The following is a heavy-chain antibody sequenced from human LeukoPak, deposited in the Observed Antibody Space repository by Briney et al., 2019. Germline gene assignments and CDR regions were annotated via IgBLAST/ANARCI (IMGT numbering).Heavy chain of an antibody. J-gene: IGHJ5*02. CDR3: SLGRYSGSYYGHH. V-gene: IGHV3-15*01. CDR2: IKSKTDGGTT. CDR1: GFTFTNAY. Sequence: GGSLRLSCAASGFTFTNAYMSWVRQAPGKGLEWVGRIKSKTDGGTTDYAAPVKGRFTISRDDSENTLNLQMNSLKNEDTALYYCSLGRYSGSYYGHHWGQGTLVTVSS. D-gene: IGHD1-26*01.